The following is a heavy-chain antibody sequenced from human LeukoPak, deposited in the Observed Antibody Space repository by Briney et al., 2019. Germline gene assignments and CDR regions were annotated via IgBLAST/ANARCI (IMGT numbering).Heavy chain of an antibody. CDR3: RVQGDAFDI. CDR2: ISGNGDIT. V-gene: IGHV3-23*01. CDR1: RFAFNTYA. J-gene: IGHJ3*02. Sequence: GGSLRLSCVASRFAFNTYAVTWVRQAPGKGLEWVSAISGNGDITYYADSVRGRFTISRDNSKNTLYLQMNSLRAEDAAVYYCRVQGDAFDIWGQGTMVTVSS.